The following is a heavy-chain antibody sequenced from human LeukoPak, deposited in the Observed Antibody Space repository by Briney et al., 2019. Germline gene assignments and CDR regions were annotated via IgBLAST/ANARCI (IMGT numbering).Heavy chain of an antibody. CDR2: IKGRDTLN. CDR3: ARDTPGVIITPDY. CDR1: GFTFSNYE. V-gene: IGHV3-48*03. J-gene: IGHJ4*02. Sequence: PGGSLRLACAASGFTFSNYEMVWVRQAPGKGLGWVSFIKGRDTLNIYADSVRGRFTITRENAKNSLYLQMNSLRAEDTAVYYCARDTPGVIITPDYWGQGTLVTVSS. D-gene: IGHD3-22*01.